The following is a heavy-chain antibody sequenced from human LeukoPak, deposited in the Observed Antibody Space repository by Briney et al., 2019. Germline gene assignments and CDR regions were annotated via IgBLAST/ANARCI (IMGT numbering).Heavy chain of an antibody. CDR1: GFTFSSYA. D-gene: IGHD1-14*01. J-gene: IGHJ3*02. CDR3: AKDPPSTNRDAFDM. V-gene: IGHV3-23*01. CDR2: ISGGGGTT. Sequence: GGSLRLSCAASGFTFSSYAMNWVRQAPGKGLEWVSSISGGGGTTYYDDYVEGRFTLPRDKSKNALYLQMDSLRAEDTALYYCAKDPPSTNRDAFDMWGQGTMVTVSS.